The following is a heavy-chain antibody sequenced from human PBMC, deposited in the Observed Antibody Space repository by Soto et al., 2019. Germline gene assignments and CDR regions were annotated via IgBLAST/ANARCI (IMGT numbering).Heavy chain of an antibody. Sequence: GGSLRLSCAASGFTFDDYAMHWVRQAPGKGLEWVSGISWNSGSIGYADSVKGRFTISIDNAKNSLYLQMNSLRAEDTALYYCAKDTLRYDILTGYRSWGQGTMVTVSS. V-gene: IGHV3-9*01. CDR2: ISWNSGSI. J-gene: IGHJ3*01. CDR1: GFTFDDYA. D-gene: IGHD3-9*01. CDR3: AKDTLRYDILTGYRS.